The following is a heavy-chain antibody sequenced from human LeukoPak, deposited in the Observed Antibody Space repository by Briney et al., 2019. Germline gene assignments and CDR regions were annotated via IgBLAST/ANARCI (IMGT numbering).Heavy chain of an antibody. Sequence: NPSETLSLTCAAYGGSFSGYYWSWIRRPPGKGLEWIGEINHSGSTNYNPSLKSRVTISVDTSKNQFSLKLSSVTAADTVVYYCARASSPKYSDGSRALGYWGQGTLVTVSS. CDR1: GGSFSGYY. J-gene: IGHJ4*02. V-gene: IGHV4-34*01. D-gene: IGHD5-18*01. CDR3: ARASSPKYSDGSRALGY. CDR2: INHSGST.